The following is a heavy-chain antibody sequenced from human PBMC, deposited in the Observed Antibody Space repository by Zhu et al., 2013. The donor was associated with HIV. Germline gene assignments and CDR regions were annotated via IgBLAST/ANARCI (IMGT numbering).Heavy chain of an antibody. CDR3: ARDPRAYYYDSNNAFDI. CDR1: GGTFSSYA. CDR2: IIPIFGTA. J-gene: IGHJ3*02. V-gene: IGHV1-69*01. Sequence: QVQLVQSGAEVKKPGSSVKVSCKASGGTFSSYAISWVRQAPGQGLEWMGGIIPIFGTANYAQKFQGRVTITADESTSTAYMELSSLRSEDTAVYYCARDPRAYYYDSNNAFDIWGQGTMVTVSS. D-gene: IGHD3-22*01.